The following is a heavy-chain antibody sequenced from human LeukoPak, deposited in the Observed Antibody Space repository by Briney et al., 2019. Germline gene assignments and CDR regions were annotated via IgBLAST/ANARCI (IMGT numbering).Heavy chain of an antibody. V-gene: IGHV3-30*04. Sequence: GGFLRLSCAASGFTFNSYTMHWVRQAPGKGLEWVALISDDGSNRYCADSVKGRFTISRDNSKNTLYLQMSGLRAEDTAVYYCAREGGSSGFAGYFDLWGRGTLVTVSS. CDR1: GFTFNSYT. CDR3: AREGGSSGFAGYFDL. J-gene: IGHJ2*01. D-gene: IGHD6-19*01. CDR2: ISDDGSNR.